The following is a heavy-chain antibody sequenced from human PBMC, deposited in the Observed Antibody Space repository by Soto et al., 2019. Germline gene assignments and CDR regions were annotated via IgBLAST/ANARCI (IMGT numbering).Heavy chain of an antibody. V-gene: IGHV4-34*01. Sequence: SETLSHTCAVYGGSFSGYYWSWIRQPPGKGLEWIGDINHSGSTNYNPSLKSRVTISVDRSKNQFSLKLSSVTAADTAVYYCAKASVWYPYFDSWGQGTLVT. J-gene: IGHJ4*02. CDR1: GGSFSGYY. D-gene: IGHD6-13*01. CDR2: INHSGST. CDR3: AKASVWYPYFDS.